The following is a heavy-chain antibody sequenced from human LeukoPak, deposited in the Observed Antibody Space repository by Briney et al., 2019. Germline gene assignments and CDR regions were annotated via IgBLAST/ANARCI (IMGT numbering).Heavy chain of an antibody. CDR1: GFTFSSYG. CDR2: ISSSGTTI. Sequence: GGSLRLSCAASGFTFSSYGFNWARQAPGKGLEWVSYISSSGTTIQYADSVEGRFTISRDNAKNSLYLQMNSLRAEDTAVYYCARVTAVAASWVYWGQGTQVTVS. V-gene: IGHV3-48*04. D-gene: IGHD6-19*01. CDR3: ARVTAVAASWVY. J-gene: IGHJ4*02.